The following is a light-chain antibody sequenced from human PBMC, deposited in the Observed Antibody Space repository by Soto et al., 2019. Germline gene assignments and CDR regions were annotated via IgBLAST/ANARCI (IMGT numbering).Light chain of an antibody. CDR3: CSYAGSYPVV. J-gene: IGLJ2*01. V-gene: IGLV2-11*01. Sequence: QSALTQPRSVSGSPGQSVTISCTGTSSDVGGYNYVSWYQQHPGKAPKLMIYDVSKRPSGVPDRFSGAKSGNTASLTISGLQAEDEADYYCCSYAGSYPVVFGGGTTVTVL. CDR1: SSDVGGYNY. CDR2: DVS.